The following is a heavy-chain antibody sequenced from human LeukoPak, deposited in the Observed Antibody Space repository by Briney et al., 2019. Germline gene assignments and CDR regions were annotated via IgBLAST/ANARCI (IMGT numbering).Heavy chain of an antibody. D-gene: IGHD1-1*01. CDR1: GGSISSSTYY. CDR3: AGRTADRIFDY. CDR2: VYYSGST. J-gene: IGHJ4*02. V-gene: IGHV4-39*01. Sequence: SETLSLTCTVSGGSISSSTYYWGWIRQPPGKGLEWIGNVYYSGSTYYNPSLKSRVTISVDTSKNQFSLKLSSGTAADTAVYYCAGRTADRIFDYWGQGTLVTVSS.